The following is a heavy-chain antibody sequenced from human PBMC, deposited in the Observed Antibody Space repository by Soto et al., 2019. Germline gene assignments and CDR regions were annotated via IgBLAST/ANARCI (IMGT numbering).Heavy chain of an antibody. D-gene: IGHD2-21*02. CDR1: GGTFSNYP. Sequence: VQLVQSGAEVKKPGSSVKVSCKASGGTFSNYPFIWVRQAPGQGLDWMGGIIPIFGTTDYGQRLQGRVTVTADESTNTAYMELSTLRSDDTAVYYCARGLYCGGGCYSHFDYWGQGTLVTVSS. CDR3: ARGLYCGGGCYSHFDY. V-gene: IGHV1-69*01. CDR2: IIPIFGTT. J-gene: IGHJ4*02.